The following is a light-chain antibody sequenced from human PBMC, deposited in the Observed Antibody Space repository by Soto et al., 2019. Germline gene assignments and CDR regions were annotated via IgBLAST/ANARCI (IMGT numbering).Light chain of an antibody. Sequence: EIVLTQSLGTLSLSPRERDTLSCRASQSVSSNYLAWYQQIPGQAPRLLIYGASSRATGIPDRFSGSGSGTDFTLTISRLEPEDFAMYYCQQYGSSPYTFCQGTK. CDR1: QSVSSNY. CDR2: GAS. V-gene: IGKV3-20*01. CDR3: QQYGSSPYT. J-gene: IGKJ2*01.